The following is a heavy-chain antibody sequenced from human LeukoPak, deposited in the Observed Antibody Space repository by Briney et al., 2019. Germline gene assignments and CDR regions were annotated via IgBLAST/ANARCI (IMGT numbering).Heavy chain of an antibody. CDR1: GYSFTSYW. D-gene: IGHD2-2*01. V-gene: IGHV5-51*01. Sequence: GESLKISCKGSGYSFTSYWIGWVRQMPGKGLEWMGIIYPGDSDTRYSPSFQGLVTISADKSISTAYLQWSSLKASDTAMYYCARHLGSSTDTGYYYYYMDVWDKGTTVTVSS. CDR3: ARHLGSSTDTGYYYYYMDV. J-gene: IGHJ6*03. CDR2: IYPGDSDT.